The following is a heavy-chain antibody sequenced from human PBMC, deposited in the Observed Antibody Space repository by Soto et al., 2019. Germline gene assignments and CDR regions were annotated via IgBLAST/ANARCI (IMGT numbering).Heavy chain of an antibody. CDR2: ISSSGSTI. J-gene: IGHJ6*02. CDR1: GFTFSDYY. Sequence: GGSLRLSCAASGFTFSDYYMSWIRQAPGKGLEWVSYISSSGSTIYYADSVKGRFTISRDNAKNSLYLQMNSLRAEDTAVYYCAIDLGMDYDFWSGYYYYYGMDVWGQGTTVTVSS. V-gene: IGHV3-11*01. CDR3: AIDLGMDYDFWSGYYYYYGMDV. D-gene: IGHD3-3*01.